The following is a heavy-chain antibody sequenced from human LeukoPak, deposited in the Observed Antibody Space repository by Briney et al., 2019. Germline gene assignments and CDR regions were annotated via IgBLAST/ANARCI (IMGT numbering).Heavy chain of an antibody. CDR1: GGSISSYY. D-gene: IGHD6-25*01. V-gene: IGHV4-59*01. Sequence: SETLSLTCTVSGGSISSYYWSWIRQPPGKGLEWIGYIYYSGSTNYNPSLKSRVTISVDTSKNQFSLKLSSVTAADTAVYYCARVIAAADLEYFQHWGQGTLVTVSS. CDR2: IYYSGST. CDR3: ARVIAAADLEYFQH. J-gene: IGHJ1*01.